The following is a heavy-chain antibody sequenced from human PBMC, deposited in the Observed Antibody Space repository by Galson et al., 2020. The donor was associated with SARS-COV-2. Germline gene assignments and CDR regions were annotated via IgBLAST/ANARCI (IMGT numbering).Heavy chain of an antibody. CDR2: IYYSGST. Sequence: SETLSLTCTVSGGSISSYYWSWIRQPPGKGLEWIGYIYYSGSTNYNPSLKSRVTISVDTSKNQFSLKLSSVTAADTAVYYCARVRVTTRALDYGGQGTMVTVSS. V-gene: IGHV4-59*13. D-gene: IGHD4-17*01. J-gene: IGHJ4*02. CDR3: ARVRVTTRALDY. CDR1: GGSISSYY.